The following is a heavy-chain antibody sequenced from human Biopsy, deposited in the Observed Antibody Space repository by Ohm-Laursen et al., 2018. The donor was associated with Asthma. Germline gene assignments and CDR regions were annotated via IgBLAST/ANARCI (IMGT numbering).Heavy chain of an antibody. J-gene: IGHJ4*02. CDR3: VKDIRLQLWGFDS. Sequence: SLRLSCTASGFTFGNFWMSWGRQTPGKGLEWVATINGDGSQKSYVDSVTGRFTISRDNAKNSLYLQMNSLRGADTALYYCVKDIRLQLWGFDSWGQGTLVTVSS. D-gene: IGHD6-13*01. V-gene: IGHV3-7*03. CDR1: GFTFGNFW. CDR2: INGDGSQK.